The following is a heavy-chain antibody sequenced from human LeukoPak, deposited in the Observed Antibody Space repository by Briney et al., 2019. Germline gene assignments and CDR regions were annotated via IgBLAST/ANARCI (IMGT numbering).Heavy chain of an antibody. J-gene: IGHJ5*02. Sequence: GGSLRLSCGVSGMTFDRHGMRWVRQSPGKGLEWLAFIKYDGSFTNYEDSVKGRFTVSRDNSKNTVYLRMDSLRAEDTALYYCARVPEGNILGPFFAPGGKGPRVTVP. CDR2: IKYDGSFT. CDR1: GMTFDRHG. CDR3: ARVPEGNILGPFFAP. V-gene: IGHV3-30*02. D-gene: IGHD3-3*02.